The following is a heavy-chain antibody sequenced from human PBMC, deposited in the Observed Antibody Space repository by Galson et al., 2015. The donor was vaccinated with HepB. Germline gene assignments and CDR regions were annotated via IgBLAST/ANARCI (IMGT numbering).Heavy chain of an antibody. CDR3: AKDNAQRAAGTRGLIDY. Sequence: SLRLSCAASGFTFSSYAMSWVRQAPGKGLEWVSAISGSGGSTYYADSVKGRFTISRDNSKNTLYLQMNSLRAEDTAVYYCAKDNAQRAAGTRGLIDYWGQGTLVTVSS. V-gene: IGHV3-23*01. CDR1: GFTFSSYA. CDR2: ISGSGGST. D-gene: IGHD6-13*01. J-gene: IGHJ4*02.